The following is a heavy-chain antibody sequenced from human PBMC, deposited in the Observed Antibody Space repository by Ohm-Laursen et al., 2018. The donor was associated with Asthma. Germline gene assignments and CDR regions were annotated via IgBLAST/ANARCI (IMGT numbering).Heavy chain of an antibody. Sequence: GSLRLSCTASGFTFSSYAMSWVRQAPGKGLEWVSAISGSGGSTYYADSVKGRFTISRDNSKNTLYLQMNSLRAEDTAVYYCAKDFSAMDYGAFDYWGQGTLVTVSS. D-gene: IGHD5-18*01. CDR1: GFTFSSYA. CDR2: ISGSGGST. J-gene: IGHJ4*02. CDR3: AKDFSAMDYGAFDY. V-gene: IGHV3-23*01.